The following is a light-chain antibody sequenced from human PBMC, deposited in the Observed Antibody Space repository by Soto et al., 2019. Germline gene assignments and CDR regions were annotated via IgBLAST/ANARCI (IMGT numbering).Light chain of an antibody. J-gene: IGLJ1*01. CDR3: SSYTSTSTPFV. V-gene: IGLV2-14*01. Sequence: QSVLTQPGSESGSPRQSITISCTETSSDVGGYYYVSWYQQYPGKAPNLIISGVSNRPSGVSNRFSGSKSGNTSSLTNSGLQAEEEADYYCSSYTSTSTPFVFGTGTKGTVL. CDR1: SSDVGGYYY. CDR2: GVS.